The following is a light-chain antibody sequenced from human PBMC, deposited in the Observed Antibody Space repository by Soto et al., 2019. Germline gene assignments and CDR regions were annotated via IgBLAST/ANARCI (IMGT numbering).Light chain of an antibody. CDR2: EVS. Sequence: QSALTQPASVSGSPGQSITMSCTGTSSDVGGYNYVSWYQQHPGKAPKLMIHEVSNRPSGVSNRFSGSKSGNTASLTISGLQAEDEADYYCSSYTSSRAYVFGTGTKLTVL. CDR3: SSYTSSRAYV. V-gene: IGLV2-14*01. CDR1: SSDVGGYNY. J-gene: IGLJ1*01.